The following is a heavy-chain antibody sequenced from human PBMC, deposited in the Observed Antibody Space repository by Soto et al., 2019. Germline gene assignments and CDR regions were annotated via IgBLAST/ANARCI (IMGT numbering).Heavy chain of an antibody. V-gene: IGHV1-69*12. CDR1: GGSFGTYG. CDR3: ARAPYRYYYETTGSFYAFDI. D-gene: IGHD3-22*01. Sequence: QVQLVQSGAEVKKPGSSVKVSCKASGGSFGTYGISWVRQAPGQGLEWMGGIIPMFDTTNYAQEFQGRVSITADESTSTAYLELTSLRSEDTAVYYRARAPYRYYYETTGSFYAFDIWGQGTVVTVSS. J-gene: IGHJ3*02. CDR2: IIPMFDTT.